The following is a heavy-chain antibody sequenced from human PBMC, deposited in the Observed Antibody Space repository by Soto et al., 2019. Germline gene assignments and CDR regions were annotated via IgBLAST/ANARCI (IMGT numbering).Heavy chain of an antibody. Sequence: GSLRLSCTTSGFTFNTYGMHWVRQAPGKGLEWVAIIWYDGSNKYYADSVKGRFTISRDNSRNTLYLQMNSLRAEDTALCYCARADCTGAYCYSWPFNYGVDVWGQGTTVTVSS. CDR1: GFTFNTYG. V-gene: IGHV3-33*08. CDR3: ARADCTGAYCYSWPFNYGVDV. CDR2: IWYDGSNK. D-gene: IGHD2-15*01. J-gene: IGHJ6*02.